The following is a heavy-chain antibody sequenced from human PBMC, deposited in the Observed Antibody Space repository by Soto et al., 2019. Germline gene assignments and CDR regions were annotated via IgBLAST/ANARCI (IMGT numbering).Heavy chain of an antibody. J-gene: IGHJ3*02. CDR3: ARGPYYDYIWGGYRVDAFDI. Sequence: QVQLVQSGAEVKKPGASVKVSCKASGYTFTSYDINWVRQATGQGLEWMGWMNPNSGNTGYAQKFQGRVTMTRNTSISTAYMELSSLRSEDTAVYYCARGPYYDYIWGGYRVDAFDIWGQGTMVTVSS. CDR1: GYTFTSYD. CDR2: MNPNSGNT. V-gene: IGHV1-8*01. D-gene: IGHD3-16*02.